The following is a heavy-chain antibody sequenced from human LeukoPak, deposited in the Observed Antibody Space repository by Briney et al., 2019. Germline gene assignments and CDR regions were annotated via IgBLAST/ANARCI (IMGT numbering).Heavy chain of an antibody. CDR2: IFTSGSI. CDR1: GASISSGNFY. D-gene: IGHD4-11*01. Sequence: SETLSLTCAVSGASISSGNFYWSWLRPPAGKGLECIGRIFTSGSINYNPSLKSRVTISVDTSKNQFSLRLTSVAAADTAIYYCARELRSNYMDYWGQGTLVTVSS. V-gene: IGHV4-61*02. J-gene: IGHJ4*02. CDR3: ARELRSNYMDY.